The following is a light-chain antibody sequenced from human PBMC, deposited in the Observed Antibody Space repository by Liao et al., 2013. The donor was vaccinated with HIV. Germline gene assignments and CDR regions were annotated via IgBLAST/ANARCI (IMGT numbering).Light chain of an antibody. CDR1: NIGSES. CDR2: YDS. Sequence: SYVLTQPPSVSVAPEETATITCGGNNIGSESVHWYQQKPGQAPVLVISYDSDRPSGIPERFSGSNSGNTATLTILRVEVGDEADYYCQVWDSRSDHRYVFGTGTKVTVL. CDR3: QVWDSRSDHRYV. J-gene: IGLJ1*01. V-gene: IGLV3-21*01.